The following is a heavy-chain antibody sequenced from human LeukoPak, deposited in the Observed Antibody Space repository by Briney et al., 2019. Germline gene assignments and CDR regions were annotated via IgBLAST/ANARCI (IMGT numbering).Heavy chain of an antibody. CDR1: GFTFSSYA. D-gene: IGHD2-15*01. CDR2: ISSNGGST. J-gene: IGHJ4*02. V-gene: IGHV3-64*01. Sequence: PGGSLRLSCAASGFTFSSYAMHWVRQAPGKGLEYVSAISSNGGSTYYANSVKGRFTISRDNSKNTLYLQMGSLRAEDMAVYYCARDGESCSGGSCYSGYFDYWGQGTLVTVSS. CDR3: ARDGESCSGGSCYSGYFDY.